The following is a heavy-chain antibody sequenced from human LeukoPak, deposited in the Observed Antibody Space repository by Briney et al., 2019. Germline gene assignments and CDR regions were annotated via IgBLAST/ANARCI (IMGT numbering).Heavy chain of an antibody. CDR1: GFTFSSYG. V-gene: IGHV3-30*18. CDR2: MSYDGSNK. Sequence: TGGSLRLSCAASGFTFSSYGMHWVRQAPGKGLEWVAGMSYDGSNKYYADSVKGRFTISRDNSKNTLCLQMNSLRAEDTALYYCAKDMSLWFGELSSYFYGMDVWGQGTTVTVSS. CDR3: AKDMSLWFGELSSYFYGMDV. D-gene: IGHD3-10*01. J-gene: IGHJ6*02.